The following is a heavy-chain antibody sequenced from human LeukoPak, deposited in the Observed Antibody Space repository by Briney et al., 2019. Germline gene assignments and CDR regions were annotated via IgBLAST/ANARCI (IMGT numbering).Heavy chain of an antibody. CDR3: AKDLGYPDTSGYSDS. V-gene: IGHV3-23*01. CDR1: GFTFSSYA. CDR2: ISGGGRRI. Sequence: GGSLRLSCAASGFTFSSYAMTWVRQAPGKGLGWVSIISGGGRRIFYAESLKGRFTISRDNAKNTLYLQMNSLRAEDTAVYYCAKDLGYPDTSGYSDSWGQGTLVTVSS. J-gene: IGHJ4*02. D-gene: IGHD3-22*01.